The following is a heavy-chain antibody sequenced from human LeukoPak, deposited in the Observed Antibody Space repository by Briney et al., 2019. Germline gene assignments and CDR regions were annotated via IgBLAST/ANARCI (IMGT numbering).Heavy chain of an antibody. J-gene: IGHJ4*02. D-gene: IGHD3-10*01. Sequence: PGGSLRLSCAASGFTFSSYGMHWVRQAPGKGLEWVAVIWYDGSNKYYADSVKGRFTISRDNSKNTLYLQMNSLRAEDTAVYYCARDYGSGDLYYFDYWGQGTLVTVSS. V-gene: IGHV3-33*01. CDR2: IWYDGSNK. CDR3: ARDYGSGDLYYFDY. CDR1: GFTFSSYG.